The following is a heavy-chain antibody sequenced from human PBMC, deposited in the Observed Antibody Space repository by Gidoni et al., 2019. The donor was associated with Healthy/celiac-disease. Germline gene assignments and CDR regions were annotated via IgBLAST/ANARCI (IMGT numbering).Heavy chain of an antibody. Sequence: EVQLVESGGGLVKPGGSLRLSCAASGFTFSSYSMNWVRQAPGKGLEWVSSISSSSSYIYYADSVKGRFTISRDNAKNSLYLQMNSLRAEDTAVYYWARDLSFGEDYYYYYMDVWGKGTTVTVSS. CDR3: ARDLSFGEDYYYYYMDV. CDR2: ISSSSSYI. D-gene: IGHD3-10*01. CDR1: GFTFSSYS. V-gene: IGHV3-21*01. J-gene: IGHJ6*03.